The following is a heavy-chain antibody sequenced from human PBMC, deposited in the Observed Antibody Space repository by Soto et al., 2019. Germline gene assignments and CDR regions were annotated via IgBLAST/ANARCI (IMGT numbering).Heavy chain of an antibody. V-gene: IGHV3-48*02. CDR2: ISSSSSTI. J-gene: IGHJ6*02. Sequence: PGGSLRLSCAASGFTFSSYSMNWVRQAPGKGLEWVSYISSSSSTIYYADSVKGRFTISRDNAKNSLYLQMNSLRDEDTAVYYCAREEALVGATIYYYYYGMDVWGQGTTVTVSS. CDR3: AREEALVGATIYYYYYGMDV. D-gene: IGHD1-26*01. CDR1: GFTFSSYS.